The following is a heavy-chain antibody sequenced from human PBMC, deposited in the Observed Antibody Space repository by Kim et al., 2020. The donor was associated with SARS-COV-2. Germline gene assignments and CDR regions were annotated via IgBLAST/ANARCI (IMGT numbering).Heavy chain of an antibody. CDR2: ISGSGGST. Sequence: GGSLRLSCAASGFTFSSYAMSWVRHAPGKGLEWVSAISGSGGSTYYADSVKGRFTISRDNSKNTLYLQMNSLRAEDTAVYYCAKDSGYAGSGGFDYWGQGTLVTVSS. D-gene: IGHD5-12*01. CDR1: GFTFSSYA. V-gene: IGHV3-23*01. CDR3: AKDSGYAGSGGFDY. J-gene: IGHJ4*02.